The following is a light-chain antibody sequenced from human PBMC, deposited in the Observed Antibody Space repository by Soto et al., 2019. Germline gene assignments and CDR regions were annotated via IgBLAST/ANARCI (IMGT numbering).Light chain of an antibody. V-gene: IGKV3-20*01. CDR1: QGIGDT. CDR3: QQYGSSPGT. CDR2: DTS. Sequence: EVVLTQSPATLSVSPGEGVTLSCRASQGIGDTLAWYQHKPGQTPRLLIYDTSARATGVPARFSGSGSGTDFTLTISRLEPEDFAVYYCQQYGSSPGTFGQGTKVDIK. J-gene: IGKJ1*01.